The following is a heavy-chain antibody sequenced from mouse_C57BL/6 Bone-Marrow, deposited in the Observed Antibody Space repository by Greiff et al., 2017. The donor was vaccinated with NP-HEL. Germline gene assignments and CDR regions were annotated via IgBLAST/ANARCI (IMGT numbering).Heavy chain of an antibody. CDR1: GYSITSGYY. D-gene: IGHD1-1*01. Sequence: EVQLQESGPGLVKPSQSLSLTCSVTGYSITSGYYWNWIRQFPGNKLEWMGYISYDGSNNYNPSLKNRISITRDTSKNQCFLKLNTVTTEDAATYYCARSYYGNTFDYWGQGTTLTVSS. V-gene: IGHV3-6*01. J-gene: IGHJ2*01. CDR2: ISYDGSN. CDR3: ARSYYGNTFDY.